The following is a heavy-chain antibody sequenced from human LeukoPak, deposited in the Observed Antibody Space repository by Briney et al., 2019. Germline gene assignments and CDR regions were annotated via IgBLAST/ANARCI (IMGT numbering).Heavy chain of an antibody. J-gene: IGHJ4*02. CDR2: INPNSGGT. Sequence: ASVNVSCKTSGYTFTSYYMHWVRQAPGQGLEWMVWINPNSGGTNYAQKFQGRVTMTIDTSISTAYLEVTRLRSDDTAVCYCARGEGSSIDYWGQGTLVTVSS. D-gene: IGHD6-13*01. V-gene: IGHV1-2*02. CDR1: GYTFTSYY. CDR3: ARGEGSSIDY.